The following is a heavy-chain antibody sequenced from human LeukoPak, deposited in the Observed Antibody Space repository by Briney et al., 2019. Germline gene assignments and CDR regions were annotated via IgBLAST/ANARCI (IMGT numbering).Heavy chain of an antibody. CDR1: GYTFTNYD. CDR2: MNTDSGNT. V-gene: IGHV1-8*03. Sequence: ASVKVSCKASGYTFTNYDINWVRQATGQGLEWIGWMNTDSGNTGSAQKFQGRVTITRNTAISTAYMELTSLRSDDTAVYYCATVGLDTFENWGQGTLVTVSP. J-gene: IGHJ4*02. D-gene: IGHD1-1*01. CDR3: ATVGLDTFEN.